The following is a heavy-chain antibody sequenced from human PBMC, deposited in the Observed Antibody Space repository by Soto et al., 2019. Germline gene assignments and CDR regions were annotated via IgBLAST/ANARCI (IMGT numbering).Heavy chain of an antibody. Sequence: PSETLSLTSAVYGGSFSGYYWSWIRQPPGKGLEWIGEINHSGSTNYNPSLKSRVTISVDTSKNQFSLKLSSVTAADTAVYYCASSPNDYYDSSGYPDYWCQATLLTVSS. CDR3: ASSPNDYYDSSGYPDY. CDR2: INHSGST. CDR1: GGSFSGYY. J-gene: IGHJ4*02. V-gene: IGHV4-34*01. D-gene: IGHD3-22*01.